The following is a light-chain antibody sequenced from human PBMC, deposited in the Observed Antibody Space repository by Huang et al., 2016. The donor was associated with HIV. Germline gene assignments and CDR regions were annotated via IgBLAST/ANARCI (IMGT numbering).Light chain of an antibody. J-gene: IGKJ5*01. CDR1: QIVNTY. Sequence: DIQMTQSPPSLSASVGDSVTIACRASQIVNTYLIGYQQKPGQAPRLLIFAASRLRSGVPSRFSGSGSGTEFTLTISSLQLEDFATCYCQQRFSTTITFGQGTRLDIK. V-gene: IGKV1-39*01. CDR2: AAS. CDR3: QQRFSTTIT.